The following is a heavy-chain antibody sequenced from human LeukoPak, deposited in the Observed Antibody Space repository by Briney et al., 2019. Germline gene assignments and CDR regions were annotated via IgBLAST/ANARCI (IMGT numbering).Heavy chain of an antibody. D-gene: IGHD3-3*01. V-gene: IGHV3-30-3*01. J-gene: IGHJ4*02. CDR3: ARDFSNRFEY. Sequence: GGSLRLSCAASGFTFSSYAMSWVRQAPGKGLEWVAFISYDGSNRYNTDSVKGRFTISRDNSKNTLYLQMNSLRAEDTAVCYCARDFSNRFEYWGRGTLVTVAS. CDR2: ISYDGSNR. CDR1: GFTFSSYA.